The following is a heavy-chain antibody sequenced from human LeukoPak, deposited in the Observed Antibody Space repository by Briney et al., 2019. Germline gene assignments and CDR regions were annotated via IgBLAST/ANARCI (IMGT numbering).Heavy chain of an antibody. CDR2: IYYSGST. D-gene: IGHD1-26*01. Sequence: PSETLSLTCTVSGGSISSYYWSWIRQPPGNGLEWIGYIYYSGSTNYNPSLKSRVTISVDTSKNQFSLKLSSVTAADTAVYYCARIVSSGGDYWGQGTLVTVSS. J-gene: IGHJ4*02. CDR3: ARIVSSGGDY. CDR1: GGSISSYY. V-gene: IGHV4-59*01.